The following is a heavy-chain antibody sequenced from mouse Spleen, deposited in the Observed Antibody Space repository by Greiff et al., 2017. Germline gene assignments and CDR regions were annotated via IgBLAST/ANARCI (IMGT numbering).Heavy chain of an antibody. V-gene: IGHV4-1*01. CDR2: INPDSSTI. CDR3: ARNYGSTYRWYFDV. J-gene: IGHJ1*01. CDR1: GIDFSRYW. D-gene: IGHD1-1*01. Sequence: CEASGIDFSRYWMSWVRRAPGKGLEWIGEINPDSSTINYAPSLKDKFIISRDNAKNTLYLQMSKVRSEDTALYYCARNYGSTYRWYFDVWGAGTTVTVSS.